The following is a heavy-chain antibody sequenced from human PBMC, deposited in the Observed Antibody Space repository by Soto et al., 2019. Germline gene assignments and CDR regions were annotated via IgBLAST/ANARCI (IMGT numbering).Heavy chain of an antibody. D-gene: IGHD6-6*01. J-gene: IGHJ4*02. V-gene: IGHV3-21*02. Sequence: EVQLVESGGGLVKPGGSLRLSCAASGFTFNNYNMNWVRQAPGKGLEWVSSISSSSSYIYYADSVKGRFTISRDNAKKSLYLQMNSLRAEGTAVYYCASYSSSFYWGQGTLVTVSS. CDR1: GFTFNNYN. CDR3: ASYSSSFY. CDR2: ISSSSSYI.